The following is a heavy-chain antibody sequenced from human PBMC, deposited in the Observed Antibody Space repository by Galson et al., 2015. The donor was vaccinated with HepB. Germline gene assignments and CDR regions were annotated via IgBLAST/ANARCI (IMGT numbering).Heavy chain of an antibody. J-gene: IGHJ5*02. D-gene: IGHD3-3*01. Sequence: ETLSLTCTVSGGSMSSYYWSWIRQPAGKGLEWIGRVYISGSTNYNPSLKSRVTMSVDTSRNQFSLKLSSVTAADTAVYYCARDGNYDFWSGYPNWFDPWGQGTLVTVSS. CDR3: ARDGNYDFWSGYPNWFDP. CDR2: VYISGST. V-gene: IGHV4-4*07. CDR1: GGSMSSYY.